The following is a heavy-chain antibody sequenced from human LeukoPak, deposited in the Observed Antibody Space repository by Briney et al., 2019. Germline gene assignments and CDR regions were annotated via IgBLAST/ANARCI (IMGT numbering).Heavy chain of an antibody. CDR1: GGSISSSSYY. V-gene: IGHV4-39*07. Sequence: SETLSLTCTVSGGSISSSSYYWGWIRQPPGKGLEWIGSIYYSGSTYYNPSLKSRVTISVDTSKNQFSLKLSSVTAADTAVYYCARDGGFMARILNWFDPWGQGTLVTVSS. J-gene: IGHJ5*02. D-gene: IGHD3-10*01. CDR3: ARDGGFMARILNWFDP. CDR2: IYYSGST.